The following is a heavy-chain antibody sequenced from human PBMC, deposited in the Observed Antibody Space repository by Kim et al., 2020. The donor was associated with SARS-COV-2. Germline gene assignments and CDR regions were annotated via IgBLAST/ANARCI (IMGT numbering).Heavy chain of an antibody. J-gene: IGHJ6*02. V-gene: IGHV3-23*01. Sequence: GGSLRLSCSASGFIRGYSMAWVRLPPGKGLQWVSSISSDSVYTHYADAVEGRFTISRDNSKNTVYMEMKSLRAEDTAIYYCAKGIRGIINAGIDVWGQGTTVTVS. D-gene: IGHD1-1*01. CDR1: GFIRGYS. CDR3: AKGIRGIINAGIDV. CDR2: ISSDSVYT.